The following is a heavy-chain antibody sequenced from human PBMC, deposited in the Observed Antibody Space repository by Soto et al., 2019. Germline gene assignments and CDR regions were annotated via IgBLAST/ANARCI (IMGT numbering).Heavy chain of an antibody. V-gene: IGHV1-69*01. D-gene: IGHD5-12*01. CDR1: GGTFSSYA. Sequence: QVQLVQSGAEVKKPGSSVKVSCKASGGTFSSYASSWVRQAPGQGLEWMGGIIPIFGTANYAQKFQGRVTITADESTSTAYTELSSLRSEDTAVYYCPREIGRWLYFDYWGRGTLVTVSS. CDR2: IIPIFGTA. J-gene: IGHJ4*02. CDR3: PREIGRWLYFDY.